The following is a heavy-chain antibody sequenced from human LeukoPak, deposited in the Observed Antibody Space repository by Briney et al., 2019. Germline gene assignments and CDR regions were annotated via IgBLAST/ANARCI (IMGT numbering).Heavy chain of an antibody. CDR3: ARDAIVGATMYYFDY. CDR2: INPNSGGT. J-gene: IGHJ4*02. V-gene: IGHV1-2*02. CDR1: GYIFPRYY. Sequence: PTVKLSCKASGYIFPRYYMHWVRQPPGQGLEWMGWINPNSGGTNYAQKFQGRVTMTRDTSISTAYMELSRLRSDDTAVYYCARDAIVGATMYYFDYWGQGTLVTVSS. D-gene: IGHD1-26*01.